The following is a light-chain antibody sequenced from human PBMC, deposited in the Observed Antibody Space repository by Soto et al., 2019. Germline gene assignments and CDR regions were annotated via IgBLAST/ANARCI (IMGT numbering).Light chain of an antibody. J-gene: IGLJ2*01. V-gene: IGLV1-51*01. CDR2: DNN. CDR1: SSNIGNNY. Sequence: QSVLTQSPSVSAAPGQKVTISCSGSSSNIGNNYVSWYQQVPGTAPKLLIYDNNKRPSDIPDRFSGSKSGTSGTLDITDLQTGDEADYYCASWDGSLPGEVFGGGTKLTVL. CDR3: ASWDGSLPGEV.